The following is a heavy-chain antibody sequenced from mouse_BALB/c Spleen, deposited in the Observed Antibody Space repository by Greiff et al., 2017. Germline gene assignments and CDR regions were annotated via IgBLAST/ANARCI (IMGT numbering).Heavy chain of an antibody. J-gene: IGHJ2*01. D-gene: IGHD2-4*01. V-gene: IGHV3-2*02. CDR1: GYSITSDYA. CDR3: ASSTMITTDFDY. Sequence: ESGPGLVKPSQSLSLTCTVTGYSITSDYAWNWIRQFPGNKLEWMCYISYSGSTSYNPSLKSRISITRDTSKNQFFLQLNSVTTEDTATYYCASSTMITTDFDYWGQGTTLTVSS. CDR2: ISYSGST.